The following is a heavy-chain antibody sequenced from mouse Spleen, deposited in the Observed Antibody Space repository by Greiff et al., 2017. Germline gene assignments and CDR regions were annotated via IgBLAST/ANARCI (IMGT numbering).Heavy chain of an antibody. D-gene: IGHD1-1*01. CDR3: ARNYYDGSFDY. CDR2: INPNNGGT. CDR1: GYTFTDYN. J-gene: IGHJ2*01. Sequence: EVMLVESGPELVKPGASVKVSCKASGYTFTDYNMDWVKQSHGKSLEWIGDINPNNGGTIYNQKFKGKATLTVDKSSSTAYMELRSLTSEDTAVYYCARNYYDGSFDYWGQGTTLTVSS. V-gene: IGHV1-18*01.